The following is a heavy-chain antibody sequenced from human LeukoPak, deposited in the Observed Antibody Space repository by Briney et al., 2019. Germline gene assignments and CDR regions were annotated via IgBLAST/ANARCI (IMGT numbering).Heavy chain of an antibody. CDR1: GGSTSSYY. J-gene: IGHJ4*02. D-gene: IGHD5-18*01. CDR3: ARVFRGYSYGPFDY. Sequence: SETLSLTCTVSGGSTSSYYWSWIRQPPGKGLEWIGYIYYSGSTNYNPSLKSRVTISVDTSKNQFSLKLSSVTAADTAVYYCARVFRGYSYGPFDYWGQGTLVTVSS. V-gene: IGHV4-59*01. CDR2: IYYSGST.